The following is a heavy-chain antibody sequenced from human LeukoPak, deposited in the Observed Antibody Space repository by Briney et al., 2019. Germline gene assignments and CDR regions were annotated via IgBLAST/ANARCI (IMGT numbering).Heavy chain of an antibody. CDR1: GFIFSSYA. D-gene: IGHD3-16*01. CDR3: ATSGGSRAYWYFEL. Sequence: GGSLRLSCATSGFIFSSYAMSWVRQAPGKGLESIAYISGSGSPIYYAASVKGRFTISRDNADNSVYLQMNNLRDEDTAVYYCATSGGSRAYWYFELWGRGTLVTVSS. J-gene: IGHJ2*01. V-gene: IGHV3-48*02. CDR2: ISGSGSPI.